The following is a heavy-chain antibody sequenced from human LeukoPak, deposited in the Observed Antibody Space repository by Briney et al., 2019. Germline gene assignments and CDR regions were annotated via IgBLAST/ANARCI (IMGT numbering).Heavy chain of an antibody. V-gene: IGHV4-30-4*01. Sequence: SETLSLTCNVSGGSISSGDYYWSWIRQPPGKGLEWIGNIYYSGSTYYSPSLKSRLTISLDTSKNQFSLKLSSVTAADTAVYYCARGPGRITMVRGPPWGQGTLVTVSS. D-gene: IGHD3-10*01. CDR2: IYYSGST. CDR1: GGSISSGDYY. CDR3: ARGPGRITMVRGPP. J-gene: IGHJ5*02.